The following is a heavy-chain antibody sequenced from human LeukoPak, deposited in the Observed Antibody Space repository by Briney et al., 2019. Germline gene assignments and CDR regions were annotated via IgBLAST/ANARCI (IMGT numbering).Heavy chain of an antibody. CDR2: IYYSGST. D-gene: IGHD3-22*01. CDR3: ATENYYDSSGLDY. Sequence: PSKTLSLTCTVSGGSISGYYWTWIRQPPGKGLEWIGYIYYSGSTNYNPSLKSRVTISVDTSKNQFSLKLSSVTAADTAVYYCATENYYDSSGLDYWGQGTLVTVSS. J-gene: IGHJ4*02. CDR1: GGSISGYY. V-gene: IGHV4-59*01.